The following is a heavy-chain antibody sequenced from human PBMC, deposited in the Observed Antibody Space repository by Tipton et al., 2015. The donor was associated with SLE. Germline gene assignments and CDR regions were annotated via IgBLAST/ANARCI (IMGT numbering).Heavy chain of an antibody. D-gene: IGHD3-22*01. CDR2: IYYSGST. Sequence: TLSLTCTVSGGSISSHYWSRIRQPPGKGLEWIGYIYYSGSTNYNPSLKSRVTISVDTSKNQFSLKLSSVTAADTAVYYCARRNYYDSSGYFDAFDIWGQGTMVTVSS. CDR3: ARRNYYDSSGYFDAFDI. V-gene: IGHV4-59*11. CDR1: GGSISSHY. J-gene: IGHJ3*02.